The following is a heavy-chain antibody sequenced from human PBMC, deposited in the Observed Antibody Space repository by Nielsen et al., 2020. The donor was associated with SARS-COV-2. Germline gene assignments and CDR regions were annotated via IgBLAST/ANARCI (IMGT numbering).Heavy chain of an antibody. V-gene: IGHV2-5*02. Sequence: FGPTLVKPTQTLTLTCTFSGFSLSTSGVGVGWIRQPPGKALEWLALIYWDDDKRYSPSLKSRLTITKDTSKNQVVLTMTNMDPVDTATYYCARTSYYDSSGYYTTGYYWGQGTLVTVSS. CDR2: IYWDDDK. J-gene: IGHJ4*02. D-gene: IGHD3-22*01. CDR1: GFSLSTSGVG. CDR3: ARTSYYDSSGYYTTGYY.